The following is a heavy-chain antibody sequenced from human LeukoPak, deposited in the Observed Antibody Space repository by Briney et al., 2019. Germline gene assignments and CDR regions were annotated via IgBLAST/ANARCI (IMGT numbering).Heavy chain of an antibody. Sequence: ASVKVSCKASGYTFTGYCMHWVRQAPGKGLEWVGGFDPEDGETIYAQKFQGRVTMTEDTSTDTAYMELSSLRSEDTAVYYCAALRLDYYFDYWGQGTLVTVSS. CDR2: FDPEDGET. V-gene: IGHV1-24*01. CDR1: GYTFTGYC. CDR3: AALRLDYYFDY. D-gene: IGHD4-17*01. J-gene: IGHJ4*02.